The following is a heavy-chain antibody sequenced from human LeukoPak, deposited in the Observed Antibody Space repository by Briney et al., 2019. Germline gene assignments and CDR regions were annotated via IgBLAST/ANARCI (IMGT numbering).Heavy chain of an antibody. CDR1: GGSFSGYY. CDR2: INHRGST. D-gene: IGHD3-10*01. CDR3: ARHATPLRYGSGNYYKGAPFDY. V-gene: IGHV4-34*01. J-gene: IGHJ4*02. Sequence: PSETLSLTCAVYGGSFSGYYWSWIRQPPGKGLEWIGEINHRGSTNYNPSLKSRVTISVDTSKNQFSLNLSSVTAADTAVYYCARHATPLRYGSGNYYKGAPFDYWGQGTLVTVSS.